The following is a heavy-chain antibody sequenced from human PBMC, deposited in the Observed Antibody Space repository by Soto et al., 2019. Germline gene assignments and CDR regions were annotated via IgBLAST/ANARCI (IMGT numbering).Heavy chain of an antibody. CDR1: GYTFASYA. V-gene: IGHV1-18*01. J-gene: IGHJ4*02. CDR3: ARDPPPPDC. Sequence: QVQLVQSGAEVKKPGASVKVSCKASGYTFASYAISGRRQAPGQGLEWMGWISAYNGNTHSAQKLQGRVTMTTDTSTSTAYMGLRSLGSDDTAVYYFARDPPPPDCWGQGTLVTVSS. CDR2: ISAYNGNT.